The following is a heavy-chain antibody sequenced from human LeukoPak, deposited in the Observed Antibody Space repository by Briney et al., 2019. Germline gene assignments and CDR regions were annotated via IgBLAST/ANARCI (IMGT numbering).Heavy chain of an antibody. CDR2: INWKSGSI. Sequence: PGRSLRLSCAASGFTFGDYAMHWVRQTPGKGLEWVSGINWKSGSIGYADSVKGRFTISRDNAKNSLYLQMNSLRPEDTAFYYCAKDKGSGWSGIDYWGQGTLVTVSS. CDR1: GFTFGDYA. D-gene: IGHD6-19*01. V-gene: IGHV3-9*01. CDR3: AKDKGSGWSGIDY. J-gene: IGHJ4*02.